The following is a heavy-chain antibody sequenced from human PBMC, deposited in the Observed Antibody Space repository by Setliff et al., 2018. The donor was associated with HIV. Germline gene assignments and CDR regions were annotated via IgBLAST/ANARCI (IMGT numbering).Heavy chain of an antibody. CDR1: GFTFSNAW. D-gene: IGHD2-15*01. J-gene: IGHJ4*02. V-gene: IGHV3-15*01. Sequence: GGSLRLSCAASGFTFSNAWMSWVRQAPGKGLEWVGRIKSKTDGGTTEYPAPVKGRFIISRDDSKNTLYLQMNSLKTEDTALYYCTTGYTYCSGGSCYFDCWGQGTLVTVSS. CDR3: TTGYTYCSGGSCYFDC. CDR2: IKSKTDGGTT.